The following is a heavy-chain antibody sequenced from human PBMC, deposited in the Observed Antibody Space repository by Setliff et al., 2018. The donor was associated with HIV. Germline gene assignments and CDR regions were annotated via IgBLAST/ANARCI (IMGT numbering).Heavy chain of an antibody. D-gene: IGHD4-17*01. V-gene: IGHV3-15*01. CDR3: TTSAPDDYGDYVFDY. CDR2: IKSKTDGGTT. Sequence: ESLKISCAASGFTFSNGWMSWVRQAPGKGLEWVGQIKSKTDGGTTDYAAPVKGRFTISRDDSKNTLYLQMNSLKTEDTAVYYCTTSAPDDYGDYVFDYWGQGTLVTVSS. J-gene: IGHJ4*02. CDR1: GFTFSNGW.